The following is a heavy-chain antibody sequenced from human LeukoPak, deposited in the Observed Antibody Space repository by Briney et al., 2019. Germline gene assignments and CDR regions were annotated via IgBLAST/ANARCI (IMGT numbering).Heavy chain of an antibody. J-gene: IGHJ4*02. Sequence: SGGSLRLSCAASGFTFSDYYMSWIRQAPGKGLEWVSYISSSSSYTSYADSVKGRFTISRDNAKNSLYLQMNSLRAEDTAVYYCARDRDSYGYTGFDYWGQGTLVTVSS. CDR2: ISSSSSYT. CDR3: ARDRDSYGYTGFDY. CDR1: GFTFSDYY. D-gene: IGHD5-18*01. V-gene: IGHV3-11*06.